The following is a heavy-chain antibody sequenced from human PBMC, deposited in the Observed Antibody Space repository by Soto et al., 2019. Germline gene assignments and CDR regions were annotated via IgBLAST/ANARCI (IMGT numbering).Heavy chain of an antibody. D-gene: IGHD5-18*01. CDR2: INADNGNT. CDR3: ARDQAMAQFDD. CDR1: GYTFTTYA. Sequence: ASVKVSCKASGYTFTTYAMHWVRQAPGQRLEWMGWINADNGNTKYSQKFQGRVTIIRDTSASTAYMELSSLRSEDTAVYYCARDQAMAQFDDWGQGTLVTVSS. J-gene: IGHJ4*02. V-gene: IGHV1-3*01.